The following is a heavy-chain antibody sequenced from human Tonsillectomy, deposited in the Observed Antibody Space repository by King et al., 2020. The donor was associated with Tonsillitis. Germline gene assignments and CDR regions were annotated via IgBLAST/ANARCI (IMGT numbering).Heavy chain of an antibody. CDR2: ISISSSYI. D-gene: IGHD3-22*01. J-gene: IGHJ4*02. V-gene: IGHV3-21*01. Sequence: DVQLVESGGGLVKPGGSLRLSCEASGFTFSSYSMNWVRQAPGTGLEWVSSISISSSYIYYADSVKGRFTITRDNAKNSLYLQMNSLRAEDTAVYFCARDPRDYYDTSAFYSGEDTFDYWGQGTLVTVSS. CDR3: ARDPRDYYDTSAFYSGEDTFDY. CDR1: GFTFSSYS.